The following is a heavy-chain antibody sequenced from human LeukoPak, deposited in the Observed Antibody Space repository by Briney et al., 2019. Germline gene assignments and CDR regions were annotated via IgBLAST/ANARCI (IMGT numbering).Heavy chain of an antibody. CDR2: ISYDGSNK. Sequence: GGSLRLSCAASGFTFSSYAMHWVRQAPGKGLEWVAVISYDGSNKYYADSVKGRFTISRDNSKNTLYLQMNSLRAEDTAVYYCARGDSSGYYGSFSLAFDIWGQGTMVTVSS. J-gene: IGHJ3*02. CDR1: GFTFSSYA. CDR3: ARGDSSGYYGSFSLAFDI. D-gene: IGHD3-22*01. V-gene: IGHV3-30*14.